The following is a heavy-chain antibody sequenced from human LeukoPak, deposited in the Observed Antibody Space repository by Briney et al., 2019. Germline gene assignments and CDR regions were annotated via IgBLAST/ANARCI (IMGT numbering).Heavy chain of an antibody. CDR3: ARSVAGYFDY. D-gene: IGHD6-19*01. J-gene: IGHJ4*02. CDR1: GXTFSNYG. CDR2: ISGSGGST. Sequence: GGSLRLSCAASGXTFSNYGMRWVRQAPGKGLEWVSGISGSGGSTNYADSVKGRFTISRDNSKNTLYLQMNSLRAEDTAVYYCARSVAGYFDYWGQGTLVTVSS. V-gene: IGHV3-23*01.